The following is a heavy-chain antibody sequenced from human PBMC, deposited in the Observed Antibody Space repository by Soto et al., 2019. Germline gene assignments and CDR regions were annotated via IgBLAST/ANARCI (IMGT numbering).Heavy chain of an antibody. V-gene: IGHV3-30*18. Sequence: GGSLRLSCAASGFTFSSYGMHWVRQAPGKGLEWVAVISYDGSNKYYADSVKGRFTISRDNSKNTLYLQMNSLRAEDTAVYYCAKDGQWLRLSYYYGMDVWGQGT. CDR2: ISYDGSNK. CDR3: AKDGQWLRLSYYYGMDV. D-gene: IGHD5-12*01. J-gene: IGHJ6*02. CDR1: GFTFSSYG.